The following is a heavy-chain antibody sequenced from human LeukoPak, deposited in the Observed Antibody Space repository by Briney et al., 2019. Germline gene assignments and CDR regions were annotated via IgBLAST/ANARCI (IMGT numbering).Heavy chain of an antibody. D-gene: IGHD3-10*01. CDR1: GFTFSSYW. CDR2: INSDGSST. Sequence: HPGGSLRLSCAASGFTFSSYWMHWVRQAPGKGLVWVSRINSDGSSTNYADSVKGRFTTSRDNAKNTLHLQMNSLRAGDTAVYYCARGARGSGTASDYWGQGTLVTVSS. CDR3: ARGARGSGTASDY. V-gene: IGHV3-74*01. J-gene: IGHJ4*02.